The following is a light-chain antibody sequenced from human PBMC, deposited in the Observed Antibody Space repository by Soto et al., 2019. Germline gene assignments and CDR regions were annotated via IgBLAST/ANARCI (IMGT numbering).Light chain of an antibody. J-gene: IGLJ1*01. CDR3: AGWDDSLNGYV. V-gene: IGLV1-44*01. CDR1: SSNIGGNT. CDR2: SNN. Sequence: QSVLTQPPSASGTPGQRVTISCSGSSSNIGGNTVNWYHHLQGTAPNLLIYSNNKRPSGVLARFFGSNSGTSASLATGGLQSEDEADYYCAGWDDSLNGYVFGTGTKLTVL.